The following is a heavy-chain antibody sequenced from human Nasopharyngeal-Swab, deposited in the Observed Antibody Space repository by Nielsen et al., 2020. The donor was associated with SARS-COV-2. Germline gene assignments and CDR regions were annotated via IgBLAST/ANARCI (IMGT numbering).Heavy chain of an antibody. J-gene: IGHJ4*02. D-gene: IGHD1-26*01. V-gene: IGHV3-20*04. CDR1: GFTFDDYG. CDR3: ARDVALVGAELDY. CDR2: INWNGGST. Sequence: GESLKISCAASGFTFDDYGMSWVRQAPGKGLEWVSGINWNGGSTGYADSVKGRFTISRDNAKNSLYLQMNSLRDEDTAIYYCARDVALVGAELDYWGQGTLVTVSS.